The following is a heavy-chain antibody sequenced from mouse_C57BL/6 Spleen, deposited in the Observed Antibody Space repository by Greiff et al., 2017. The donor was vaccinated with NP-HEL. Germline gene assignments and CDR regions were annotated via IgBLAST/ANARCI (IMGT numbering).Heavy chain of an antibody. CDR1: GYAFSSSW. D-gene: IGHD2-1*01. J-gene: IGHJ3*01. CDR3: ASGQGYYGNYGWFAY. Sequence: VQLQQSGPELVKPGASVKISCKASGYAFSSSWMNWVKQRPGKGLEWIGRIYPGDGDTNYNGKFKGKATLTADKSSSTAYMQLSSLTSEDSAVYFCASGQGYYGNYGWFAYWGQGTLVTVSA. V-gene: IGHV1-82*01. CDR2: IYPGDGDT.